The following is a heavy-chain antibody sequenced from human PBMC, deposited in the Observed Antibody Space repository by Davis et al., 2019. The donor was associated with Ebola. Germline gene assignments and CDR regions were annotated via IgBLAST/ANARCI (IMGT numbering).Heavy chain of an antibody. J-gene: IGHJ4*02. CDR2: VIDSGIT. V-gene: IGHV4-34*12. CDR3: ARARGPGWSGYYFDY. Sequence: MPSETLSLTCAVYGGSFSGYYWSWIRQPPGKGLEWIGEVIDSGITNYNPSLKSRVTISVDTSKNQFSLKLSSVTAADTAVYYCARARGPGWSGYYFDYWGQGTLVTVSS. CDR1: GGSFSGYY. D-gene: IGHD3-3*01.